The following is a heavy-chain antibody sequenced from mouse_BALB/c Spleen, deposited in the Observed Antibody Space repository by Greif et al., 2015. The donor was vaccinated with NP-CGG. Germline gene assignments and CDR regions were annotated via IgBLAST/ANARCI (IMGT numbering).Heavy chain of an antibody. J-gene: IGHJ3*01. Sequence: QVQLQQSGAELAKPGASVKMSCKASGYTFTSYWMHWVKQRPGQGLEWIGYINPSTGYTEYNQKFKDKATLTADESSSTAYMQLSSLTSEVSAVYYCARRELTGTGWFAYWGQGTLVTVSA. D-gene: IGHD4-1*01. V-gene: IGHV1-7*01. CDR2: INPSTGYT. CDR3: ARRELTGTGWFAY. CDR1: GYTFTSYW.